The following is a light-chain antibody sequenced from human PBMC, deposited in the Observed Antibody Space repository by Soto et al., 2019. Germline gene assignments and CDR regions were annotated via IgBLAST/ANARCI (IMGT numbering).Light chain of an antibody. CDR2: GAS. CDR1: QSVSSN. CDR3: QQYGA. V-gene: IGKV3-15*01. Sequence: EIVMTQSPATLSVSPGERATLSCRASQSVSSNLAWYQQKPGQAPRLLIYGASTRATGIPARFSGSGSGTELTLTISSLQSEDFAVYYCQQYGAFGQGTKVEIK. J-gene: IGKJ1*01.